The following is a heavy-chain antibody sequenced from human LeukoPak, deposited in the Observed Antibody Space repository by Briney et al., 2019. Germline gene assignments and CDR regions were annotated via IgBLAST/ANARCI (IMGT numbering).Heavy chain of an antibody. CDR3: ARQWQWLVRFDP. V-gene: IGHV4-59*01. J-gene: IGHJ5*02. Sequence: SETLSLTCTVSGGSISSYYWSWIRQPPGKGLEWIGYIYYSGSTNYNPSLKSRVTISVDTSKNQFSLKLSSVTAADTAVYYCARQWQWLVRFDPWGQGTLVTVSS. CDR1: GGSISSYY. CDR2: IYYSGST. D-gene: IGHD6-19*01.